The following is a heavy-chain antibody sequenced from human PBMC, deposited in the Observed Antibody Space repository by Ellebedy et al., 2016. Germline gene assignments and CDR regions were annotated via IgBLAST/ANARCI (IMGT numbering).Heavy chain of an antibody. CDR1: GFTFDTYA. D-gene: IGHD2-8*01. V-gene: IGHV3-30-3*01. Sequence: GGSLRLSCAASGFTFDTYAMHWVRQAPGKGLEWVALISDDGSQKYHADSVMGRFTISRDNSRNTRYLQMNSLRAEDSAVYYCATEQAQLMGYGLYYFHYWGQGTLVTVSS. CDR2: ISDDGSQK. CDR3: ATEQAQLMGYGLYYFHY. J-gene: IGHJ4*02.